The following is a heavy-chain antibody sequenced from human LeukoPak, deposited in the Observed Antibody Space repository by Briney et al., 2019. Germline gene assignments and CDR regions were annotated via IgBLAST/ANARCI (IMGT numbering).Heavy chain of an antibody. CDR3: ARGGTPGFSTGRIDY. CDR1: GFNVSSNY. Sequence: GGSLRLSCAASGFNVSSNYMSWVRQAPGKGLEWVSVLYGAGSTYYADSVKGRFTISRHDSQNTLFLQMNGLRAEDTAVYYCARGGTPGFSTGRIDYWGQGTLVTVSS. D-gene: IGHD6-19*01. J-gene: IGHJ4*02. V-gene: IGHV3-53*04. CDR2: LYGAGST.